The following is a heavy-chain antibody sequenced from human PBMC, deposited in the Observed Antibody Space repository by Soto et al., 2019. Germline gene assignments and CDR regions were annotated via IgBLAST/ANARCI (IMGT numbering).Heavy chain of an antibody. V-gene: IGHV1-24*01. Sequence: ASVKVSCKVSGYTLTELSMHWVRQAPGKGLEWMGGFDPEDGETIYAQKFQGRVTTTEDTSTDTAYMELSSLRSEDTAVYYCARGLPYSSSSHNYFDYWGQGTLVTVSS. D-gene: IGHD6-6*01. CDR1: GYTLTELS. CDR2: FDPEDGET. CDR3: ARGLPYSSSSHNYFDY. J-gene: IGHJ4*02.